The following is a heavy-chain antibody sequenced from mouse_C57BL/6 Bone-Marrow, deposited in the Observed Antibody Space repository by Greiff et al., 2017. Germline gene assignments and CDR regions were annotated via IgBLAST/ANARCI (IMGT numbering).Heavy chain of an antibody. D-gene: IGHD2-4*01. Sequence: EVKLVESGGGLVQPGGSLKLSCAASGFTFSDYYMYWVRQTPEKRLEWVAYISNGGGSTYYPDTVKGRFTISRDNAKNTLYLQMSRLKSADTAMYYCARPGYDYDEAYGGQGTLVTVSA. CDR3: ARPGYDYDEAY. CDR2: ISNGGGST. V-gene: IGHV5-12*01. J-gene: IGHJ3*01. CDR1: GFTFSDYY.